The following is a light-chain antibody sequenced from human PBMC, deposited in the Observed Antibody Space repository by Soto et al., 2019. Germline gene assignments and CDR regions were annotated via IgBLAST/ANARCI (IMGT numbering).Light chain of an antibody. CDR2: YDS. J-gene: IGLJ2*01. V-gene: IGLV3-21*04. CDR3: QVWDSSSDHVV. Sequence: SYELTQPPSVSVAPGKTARITWGGNNIGSKSVHWYQQKPGQAPVLVIYYDSDRPSGIPERFSGSNSGNTATLTISRVEAGDEADYYCQVWDSSSDHVVFGGGTKPTVL. CDR1: NIGSKS.